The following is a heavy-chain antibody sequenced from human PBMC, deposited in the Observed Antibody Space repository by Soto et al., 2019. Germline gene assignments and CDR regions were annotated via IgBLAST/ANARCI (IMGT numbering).Heavy chain of an antibody. CDR1: GDSISSGDHY. V-gene: IGHV4-30-4*01. J-gene: IGHJ4*02. Sequence: QVQLQESGPGLVKPSQTLSLTCTVSGDSISSGDHYWSWIRQPPGKGLEWIGYIYYSGTTYSRPSLKSRVTISEDTSKNQSPRNLNSVTAANTAVYYCARGAYSASSSYFDYGGQGTLVPV. D-gene: IGHD6-6*01. CDR3: ARGAYSASSSYFDY. CDR2: IYYSGTT.